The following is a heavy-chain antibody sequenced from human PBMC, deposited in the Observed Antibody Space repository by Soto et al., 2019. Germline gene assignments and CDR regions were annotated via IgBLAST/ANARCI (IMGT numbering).Heavy chain of an antibody. CDR1: GGSISSSSYY. CDR3: ARIYYYDSSGYSD. J-gene: IGHJ4*02. V-gene: IGHV4-39*01. D-gene: IGHD3-22*01. Sequence: SETLSLTCTVSGGSISSSSYYWGWIRQPPGKGLEWIGSIYYSGSTYYNPSLKSRVTISVDTSKNQFSLKLSSVTAADTAVYYCARIYYYDSSGYSDWGQGTLVTVSS. CDR2: IYYSGST.